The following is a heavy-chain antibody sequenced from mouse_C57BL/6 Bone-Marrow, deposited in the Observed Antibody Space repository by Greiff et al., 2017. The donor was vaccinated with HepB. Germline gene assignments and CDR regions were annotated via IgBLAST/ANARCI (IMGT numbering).Heavy chain of an antibody. CDR3: ARGSLWFAY. V-gene: IGHV1-81*01. D-gene: IGHD1-1*01. Sequence: QVQLKQSGAELARPGASVKLSCKASGYTFTSYGISWVKQRTGQGLEWIGEIYPRSGNTYYNEKFKGKATLTADKSSSTAYMELRSLTSEDSAVYFCARGSLWFAYWGQGTLVTVSA. J-gene: IGHJ3*01. CDR1: GYTFTSYG. CDR2: IYPRSGNT.